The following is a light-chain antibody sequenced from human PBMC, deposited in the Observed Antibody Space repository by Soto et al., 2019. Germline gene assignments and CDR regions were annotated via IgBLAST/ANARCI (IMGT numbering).Light chain of an antibody. CDR3: SSYAGSNNLL. J-gene: IGLJ2*01. V-gene: IGLV2-8*01. CDR1: SSDVGGYDY. CDR2: EVS. Sequence: QSVLTQPPSASGSPGQSVTISCTGTSSDVGGYDYVSWYQQFPGKAPKLMIYEVSKRSSGVPDRFSGSKSGNTASLTVSGLQAEDEADCYCSSYAGSNNLLFGGGTKLTVL.